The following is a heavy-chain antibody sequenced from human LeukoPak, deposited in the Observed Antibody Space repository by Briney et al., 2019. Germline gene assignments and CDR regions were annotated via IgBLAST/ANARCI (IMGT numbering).Heavy chain of an antibody. V-gene: IGHV4-34*01. CDR2: INHSGST. D-gene: IGHD3-22*01. CDR3: ARAQTYYYDSSPYDY. J-gene: IGHJ4*02. Sequence: SETLSLTCAAYGGSFSGYYWSWIRQPPGKGLEWIGEINHSGSTNYNPSLKSRVTISVDTSKNQFSLKLSSVTAADTAVYYCARAQTYYYDSSPYDYWGQGTLVTVSS. CDR1: GGSFSGYY.